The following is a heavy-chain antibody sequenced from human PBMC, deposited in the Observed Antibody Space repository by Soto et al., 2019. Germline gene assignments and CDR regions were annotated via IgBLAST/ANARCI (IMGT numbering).Heavy chain of an antibody. Sequence: QVQLVQSGAEVKKPGASVKVSCKASGYTFTSYDINWVRQAAGQGLEWLGWMNPNSDNTGYAQPFQGRVTMTRDTSINTAYMELSSLRSDDTAVYYCARLRSRVPILGVVMPSNGLDVWGQGTTVTVSS. CDR2: MNPNSDNT. J-gene: IGHJ6*02. CDR1: GYTFTSYD. D-gene: IGHD3-3*01. V-gene: IGHV1-8*01. CDR3: ARLRSRVPILGVVMPSNGLDV.